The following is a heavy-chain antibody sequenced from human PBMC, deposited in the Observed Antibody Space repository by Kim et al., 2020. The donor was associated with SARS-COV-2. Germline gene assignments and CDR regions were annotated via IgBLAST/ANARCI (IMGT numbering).Heavy chain of an antibody. CDR2: IFYSGTT. CDR1: GDSISISGYY. Sequence: SETLSLTCTVSGDSISISGYYWGWLRQPPGKGLEWIGSIFYSGTTYYNPSLKSRVTISVDTSKNHFSLKLTSVTATDAAVYYCARAASSWYRFDYWCQ. J-gene: IGHJ4*02. CDR3: ARAASSWYRFDY. V-gene: IGHV4-39*02. D-gene: IGHD6-13*01.